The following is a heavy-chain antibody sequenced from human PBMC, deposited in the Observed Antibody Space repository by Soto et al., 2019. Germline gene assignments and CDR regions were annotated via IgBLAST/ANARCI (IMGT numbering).Heavy chain of an antibody. D-gene: IGHD3-22*01. J-gene: IGHJ6*02. Sequence: EVQLLESGGGLVQPGGSLRLSCAASGFTLSSYARSWVRQAPGKGLEWVSAIRGSGGSTYYADSVKGRFTISRDNSKNTLYLQMNSLRAEDTAVYYCAKPLLDAHDSSGYPKNYYYGMDVWGQGTTVTVSS. CDR2: IRGSGGST. V-gene: IGHV3-23*01. CDR1: GFTLSSYA. CDR3: AKPLLDAHDSSGYPKNYYYGMDV.